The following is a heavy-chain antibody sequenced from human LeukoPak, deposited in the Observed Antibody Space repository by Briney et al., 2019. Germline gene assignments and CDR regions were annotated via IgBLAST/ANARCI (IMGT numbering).Heavy chain of an antibody. Sequence: SVKVSCKASQFTFSNSAFQWVRQARGQRLEWMGWIVVGSGHTNYAQRFQERVIITRDMSTKTVYMELSSLKSEDTAVYYCAADDQQLILWGQGTLVAVSS. CDR3: AADDQQLIL. CDR2: IVVGSGHT. D-gene: IGHD2/OR15-2a*01. V-gene: IGHV1-58*01. J-gene: IGHJ4*02. CDR1: QFTFSNSA.